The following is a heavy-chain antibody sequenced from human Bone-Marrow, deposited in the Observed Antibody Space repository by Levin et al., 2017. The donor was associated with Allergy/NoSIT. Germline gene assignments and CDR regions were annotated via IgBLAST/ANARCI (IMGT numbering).Heavy chain of an antibody. D-gene: IGHD3-10*01. CDR3: ARDPGYGSGTMDS. CDR2: IIPNSGGT. CDR1: GYTFSGHY. J-gene: IGHJ4*02. V-gene: IGHV1-2*02. Sequence: ASVKVSCKASGYTFSGHYMHWVRQAPGQGLEWMGWIIPNSGGTKYAQKFHGRVTMTRDTSISTVYMELSSLRSGDTAVYYCARDPGYGSGTMDSWGQGTLVIVSS.